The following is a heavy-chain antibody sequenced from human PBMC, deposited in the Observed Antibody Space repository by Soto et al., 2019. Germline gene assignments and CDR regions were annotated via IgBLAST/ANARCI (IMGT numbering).Heavy chain of an antibody. Sequence: GGSLRLSCAASGFTFGDYGMSWVRQAPGKGLEWVSGINWNGGSTGYADSVKGRFTISRDNAKNSLYLQMNSLRAEDTALYYCARDSRGFEYSSSVDYWGQGTLVTVSS. CDR3: ARDSRGFEYSSSVDY. CDR2: INWNGGST. D-gene: IGHD6-6*01. V-gene: IGHV3-20*04. CDR1: GFTFGDYG. J-gene: IGHJ4*02.